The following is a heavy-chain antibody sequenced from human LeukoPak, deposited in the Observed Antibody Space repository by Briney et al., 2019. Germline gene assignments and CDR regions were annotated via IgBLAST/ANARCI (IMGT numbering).Heavy chain of an antibody. V-gene: IGHV3-21*01. CDR3: ASFETVAANWFDP. Sequence: PGGSLRLSCAASGFTFSSHSMNWVRQAPGKGLEWVSSISSESAYIFYADSVKGRFTISGDNAKNSLFLQMNSLRAEDTAVYYCASFETVAANWFDPWGRGTLVTVSS. J-gene: IGHJ5*02. CDR2: ISSESAYI. D-gene: IGHD6-19*01. CDR1: GFTFSSHS.